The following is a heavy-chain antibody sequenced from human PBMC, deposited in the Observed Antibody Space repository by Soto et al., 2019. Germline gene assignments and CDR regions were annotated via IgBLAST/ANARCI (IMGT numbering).Heavy chain of an antibody. CDR2: VNAGNDKT. D-gene: IGHD5-18*01. CDR1: GYTFTSYD. J-gene: IGHJ4*02. Sequence: GASVKVSCKASGYTFTSYDINWVRQAPGQRLEWMGWVNAGNDKTKYSQNFQGRITITRDTSASTVYMELSSLRSEDTTMYYCAREGDGYKFDYWGQGTLVTVSS. CDR3: AREGDGYKFDY. V-gene: IGHV1-3*01.